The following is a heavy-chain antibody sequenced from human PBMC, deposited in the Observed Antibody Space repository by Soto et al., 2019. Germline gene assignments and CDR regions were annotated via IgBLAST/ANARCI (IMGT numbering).Heavy chain of an antibody. J-gene: IGHJ4*02. Sequence: ASVKISCKASGYTFTSYGMSWVRQAPGQGLEWMGWISAYNGNTNYAQKLQGRVTMTTDTSTSTAYMELRSLRSDDTAVYYCALTWNRLGYFDYWGQGTLVTVSS. D-gene: IGHD1-1*01. CDR1: GYTFTSYG. CDR2: ISAYNGNT. V-gene: IGHV1-18*04. CDR3: ALTWNRLGYFDY.